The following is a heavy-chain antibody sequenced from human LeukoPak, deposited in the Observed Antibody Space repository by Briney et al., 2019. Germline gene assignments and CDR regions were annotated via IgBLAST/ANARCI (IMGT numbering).Heavy chain of an antibody. V-gene: IGHV3-7*01. CDR2: IKQDGSEK. D-gene: IGHD3-10*01. J-gene: IGHJ6*02. CDR1: GFTFSSYW. Sequence: GGSLRLSCAASGFTFSSYWMSWVRQAPGKGLEWVANIKQDGSEKYYVDSVKGRFTISRDNAKNSLYLQMNSLRAEDTAVYYCARDATLSGSGYYYYYYGMDVWGQGTTVTVSS. CDR3: ARDATLSGSGYYYYYYGMDV.